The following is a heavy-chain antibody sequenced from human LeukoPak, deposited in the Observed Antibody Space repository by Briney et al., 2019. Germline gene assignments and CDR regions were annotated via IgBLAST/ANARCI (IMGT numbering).Heavy chain of an antibody. CDR2: FYSSGST. CDR1: GGSISSFY. Sequence: SETLSLTCAVSGGSISSFYWSWIRQPPGKGLEWISYFYSSGSTHYNPSLKSRVTISVDTSKNQFSLKLSSVTAADTAVYYCARTAYYESSGYFEYWGQGTLVTVSS. V-gene: IGHV4-59*01. CDR3: ARTAYYESSGYFEY. J-gene: IGHJ4*02. D-gene: IGHD3-22*01.